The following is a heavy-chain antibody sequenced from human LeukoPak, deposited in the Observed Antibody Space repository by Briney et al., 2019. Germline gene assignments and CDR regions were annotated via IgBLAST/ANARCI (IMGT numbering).Heavy chain of an antibody. Sequence: SSETLSLTCAVSGGSISSGGYSWSWIRQPPGKGLEWIGEINHSGSTNYNPSLKSRVTISVDTSKNQFSLKLSSVTAADTAVYYCARGLVVVAGEAFHFDYWGQGTLVTVSS. J-gene: IGHJ4*02. CDR3: ARGLVVVAGEAFHFDY. V-gene: IGHV4-34*01. CDR2: INHSGST. CDR1: GGSISSGGYS. D-gene: IGHD2-15*01.